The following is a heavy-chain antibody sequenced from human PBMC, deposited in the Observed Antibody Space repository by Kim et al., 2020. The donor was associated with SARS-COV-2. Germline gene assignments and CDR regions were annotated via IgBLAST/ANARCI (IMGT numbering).Heavy chain of an antibody. V-gene: IGHV3-30*02. J-gene: IGHJ1*01. CDR3: AKDLYYDSSDQGYFQH. D-gene: IGHD3-22*01. Sequence: GKGRVTISRDNSKNTLYLKMNSLRAEDTAVYYCAKDLYYDSSDQGYFQHWGQGTLVTVSS.